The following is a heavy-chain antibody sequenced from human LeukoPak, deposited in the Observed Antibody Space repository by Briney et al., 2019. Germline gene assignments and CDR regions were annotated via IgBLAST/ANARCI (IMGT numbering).Heavy chain of an antibody. J-gene: IGHJ5*02. CDR2: ITPIIDVS. D-gene: IGHD1-1*01. CDR3: ARVNLRGSQYNWFDP. V-gene: IGHV1-69*02. CDR1: GGTLTTHI. Sequence: ASVKVSCKASGGTLTTHIFTWVRQAPGQGLEWMGKITPIIDVSKYAQKFQGRLTITADKSTATVYMELSGLKSEDTAVYYCARVNLRGSQYNWFDPWGQGTLVTVSS.